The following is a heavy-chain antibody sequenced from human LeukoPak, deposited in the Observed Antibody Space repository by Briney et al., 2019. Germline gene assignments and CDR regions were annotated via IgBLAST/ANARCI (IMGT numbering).Heavy chain of an antibody. CDR3: VKDLLYYDILTAPIDY. D-gene: IGHD3-9*01. CDR2: ISSNGGST. V-gene: IGHV3-64D*06. CDR1: GFTFSSYA. Sequence: GGSLRLSCSASGFTFSSYAMHWVRQAPGKGLEYVSAISSNGGSTYYADSVKGRFTISRDNSKNTLYLQMSSLRAEDTAVYYCVKDLLYYDILTAPIDYWGQGTLVTVSP. J-gene: IGHJ4*02.